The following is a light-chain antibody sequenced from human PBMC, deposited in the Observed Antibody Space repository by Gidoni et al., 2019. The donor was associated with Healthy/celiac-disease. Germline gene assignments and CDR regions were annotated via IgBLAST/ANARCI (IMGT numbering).Light chain of an antibody. J-gene: IGKJ4*01. CDR2: AAS. Sequence: DIQITQSPSSLSASVGDRVTITCRASQSISIYLNWYQQKPGKAPKLLIYAASSLQSGVPSRFSGSGSGTDFTLTISSLQPEDFATYYCQQSYSTPHTFGGGTKVEIK. CDR3: QQSYSTPHT. V-gene: IGKV1-39*01. CDR1: QSISIY.